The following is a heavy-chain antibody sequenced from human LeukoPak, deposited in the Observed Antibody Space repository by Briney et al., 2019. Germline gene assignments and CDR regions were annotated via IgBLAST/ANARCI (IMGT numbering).Heavy chain of an antibody. V-gene: IGHV3-66*01. CDR2: IYSGGNT. CDR3: ARNLAFDI. CDR1: GFTFSSYG. J-gene: IGHJ3*02. Sequence: GGSLRLSCAASGFTFSSYGMSWVRQAPGKGLAWVSVIYSGGNTYYADSVKGRFTISRDNSKNTLYLQMNGLRAEDTAVYYCARNLAFDIWGQGTMVTVSS.